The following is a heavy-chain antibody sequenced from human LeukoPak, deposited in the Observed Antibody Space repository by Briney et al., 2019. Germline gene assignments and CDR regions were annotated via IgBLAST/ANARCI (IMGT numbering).Heavy chain of an antibody. J-gene: IGHJ4*02. CDR3: ARVGSPYCSGGSCYSYFDY. D-gene: IGHD2-15*01. V-gene: IGHV4-4*02. CDR2: IYHSGST. CDR1: GGSISSSNW. Sequence: PSETLSLTCAVSGGSISSSNWWSWVRQPPGKGLEWIGEIYHSGSTYYNPSLKSRVTISVDTSKNQFSLKLSSVTAADTAVYYCARVGSPYCSGGSCYSYFDYWGQGTLVTVSS.